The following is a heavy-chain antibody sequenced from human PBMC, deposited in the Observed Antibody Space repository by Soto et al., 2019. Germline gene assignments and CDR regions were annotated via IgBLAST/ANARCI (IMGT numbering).Heavy chain of an antibody. D-gene: IGHD4-17*01. J-gene: IGHJ2*01. V-gene: IGHV1-46*01. CDR1: GYTFTSYY. CDR3: AVYGGNRYWYFDL. Sequence: ASVKVSCKASGYTFTSYYMHSVRQAPGQGLEWMGIINPSGGSTSYAQKFQGRVTMTRNTSISTAYMELSSLRSEDTAVYYCAVYGGNRYWYFDLWGRGTLVTVSS. CDR2: INPSGGST.